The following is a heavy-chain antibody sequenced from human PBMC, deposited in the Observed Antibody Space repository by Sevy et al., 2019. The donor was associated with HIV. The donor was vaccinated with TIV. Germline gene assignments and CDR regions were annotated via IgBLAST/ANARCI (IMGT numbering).Heavy chain of an antibody. D-gene: IGHD4-17*01. V-gene: IGHV3-48*02. CDR1: GFTFSDYI. CDR2: IGSSSSPI. CDR3: ARNGDYDY. Sequence: GESLKISCAASGFTFSDYIMNWVRQAPGKGLEWVSYIGSSSSPIYYANSVKGRFTVSRDNAKNPQFLQMNSLGDEDTAVYYCARNGDYDYWGQGTTVTVSS. J-gene: IGHJ4*02.